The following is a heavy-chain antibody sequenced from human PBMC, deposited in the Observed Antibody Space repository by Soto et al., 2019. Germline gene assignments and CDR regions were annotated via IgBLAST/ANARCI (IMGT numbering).Heavy chain of an antibody. CDR1: GDSIWTNY. J-gene: IGHJ4*02. V-gene: IGHV4-59*01. CDR2: IYYSGST. CDR3: ASSYYYNSNNYYPFDY. Sequence: AETLSLTFTLSGDSIWTNYWSWIRQPPGKGLEWIGYIYYSGSTNYNPSLKSRVTISVDTSKNQFSLKLSSVTAADTAVYYCASSYYYNSNNYYPFDYWGQGTLVTVSS. D-gene: IGHD3-22*01.